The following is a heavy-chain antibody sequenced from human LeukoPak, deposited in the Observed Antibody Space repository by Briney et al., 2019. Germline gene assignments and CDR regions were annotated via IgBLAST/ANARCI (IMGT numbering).Heavy chain of an antibody. CDR3: ARRSLIGYYYGSGSGWFDP. J-gene: IGHJ5*02. Sequence: SETLSLTCAVYGGSFSGYYWSWIRQPPGKGLEWIGEINHSGSTNYNPSLKSRVTISVDTSKNQFSLKLSSVTAADTAAYYCARRSLIGYYYGSGSGWFDPWGQGTLVTVSS. D-gene: IGHD3-10*01. V-gene: IGHV4-34*01. CDR2: INHSGST. CDR1: GGSFSGYY.